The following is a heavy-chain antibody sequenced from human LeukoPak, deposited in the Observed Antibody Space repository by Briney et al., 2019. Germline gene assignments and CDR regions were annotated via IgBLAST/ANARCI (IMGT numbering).Heavy chain of an antibody. V-gene: IGHV3-21*01. J-gene: IGHJ4*02. Sequence: PGGSLRLSCAASGFTFSSYSMNWVRQAPGKGLEWVSSISSSSSYIYYADSVKGRFTISRDNAKNSLYLQMNSLRAEDTAVYYCARDLIVGATPYYFDYWGQGTLVTVSS. CDR1: GFTFSSYS. D-gene: IGHD1-26*01. CDR3: ARDLIVGATPYYFDY. CDR2: ISSSSSYI.